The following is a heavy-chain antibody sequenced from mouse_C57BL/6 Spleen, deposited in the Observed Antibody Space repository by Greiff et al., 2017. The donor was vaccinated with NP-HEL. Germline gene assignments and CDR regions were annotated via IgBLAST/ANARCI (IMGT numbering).Heavy chain of an antibody. CDR1: GYTFTDYY. D-gene: IGHD3-1*01. V-gene: IGHV1-19*01. J-gene: IGHJ4*01. Sequence: VQLQQSGPVLVKPGASVKMSCKASGYTFTDYYMNWVKQSHGKSLEWIGVINPYNGGTSYNQKFKGKATLTVDKSSSTAYMELNSLTSEDSAVYYCARSGGHYAMDYWGQGTSVTVSS. CDR2: INPYNGGT. CDR3: ARSGGHYAMDY.